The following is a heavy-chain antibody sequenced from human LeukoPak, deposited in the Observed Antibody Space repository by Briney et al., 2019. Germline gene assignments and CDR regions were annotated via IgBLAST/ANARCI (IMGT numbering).Heavy chain of an antibody. J-gene: IGHJ4*02. V-gene: IGHV3-23*01. CDR1: GFNFPTYA. CDR2: IRVSDGAR. D-gene: IGHD6-13*01. CDR3: AKDSSSWYYFDY. Sequence: GGSLRLSCAASGFNFPTYAMQWVRPAPGKGLEWVSSIRVSDGARFYADSVKGRFTTSRDNSKNTLFLQMNSLRVEDTAVYYCAKDSSSWYYFDYWGQGTLVTVSS.